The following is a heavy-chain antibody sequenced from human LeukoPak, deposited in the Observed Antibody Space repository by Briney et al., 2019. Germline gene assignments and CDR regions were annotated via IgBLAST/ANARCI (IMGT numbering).Heavy chain of an antibody. CDR3: AGDQISVTGPSNWFDH. CDR1: VGSISSYI. D-gene: IGHD1-20*01. J-gene: IGHJ5*02. V-gene: IGHV4-59*01. CDR2: IYYSGSA. Sequence: SGTLSLTCTVSVGSISSYIACWVRQPLWRGLEWRSYIYYSGSANYNPSLKSRVTISLEASTNQSYLMLSSVTAAETAVFYCAGDQISVTGPSNWFDHWGQGTLVTVSS.